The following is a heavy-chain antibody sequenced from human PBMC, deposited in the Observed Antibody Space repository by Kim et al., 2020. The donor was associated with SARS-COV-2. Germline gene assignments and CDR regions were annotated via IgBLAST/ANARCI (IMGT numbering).Heavy chain of an antibody. V-gene: IGHV4-34*01. CDR3: ARVVPTEEVDY. CDR2: INHSGST. CDR1: GGSFSGYY. Sequence: SETLSLTCAVYGGSFSGYYWSWIRQPPGKGLEWIGEINHSGSTNYNPSLKSRVTISVDTSKNQFSLKLSSVTAADTAVYYCARVVPTEEVDYWGQGTLVTVSS. J-gene: IGHJ4*02. D-gene: IGHD7-27*01.